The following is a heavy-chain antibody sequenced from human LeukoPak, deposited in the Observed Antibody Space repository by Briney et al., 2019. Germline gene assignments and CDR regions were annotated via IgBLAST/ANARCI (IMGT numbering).Heavy chain of an antibody. Sequence: TGGSLRLSCAASGFTFSSYAMNWVRQAPGKGLEWVSSISGSSSHIYYADSVKGRFTISRDNTKSSLYLQMNSLRAEDMAVYYCARGYCGGDCYGDWGQGTLVTVSS. J-gene: IGHJ1*01. V-gene: IGHV3-21*01. D-gene: IGHD2-21*01. CDR1: GFTFSSYA. CDR2: ISGSSSHI. CDR3: ARGYCGGDCYGD.